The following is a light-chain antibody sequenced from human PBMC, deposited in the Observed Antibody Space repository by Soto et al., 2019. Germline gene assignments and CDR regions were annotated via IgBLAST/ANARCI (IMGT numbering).Light chain of an antibody. CDR2: NAF. J-gene: IGKJ2*01. CDR1: QSVRDSR. Sequence: EIVLTQSPGTLSLSPGERATLSCRASQSVRDSRLAWYQQKPGQGPRLLIYNAFSRVTGIPDRFSGSGSGTDFTLTISRLEPEDFEVYYCQQYGVSPMYTFGQGTKLEVK. V-gene: IGKV3-20*01. CDR3: QQYGVSPMYT.